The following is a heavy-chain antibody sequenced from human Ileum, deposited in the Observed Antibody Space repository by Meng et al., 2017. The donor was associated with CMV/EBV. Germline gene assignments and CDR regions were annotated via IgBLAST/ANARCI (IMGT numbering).Heavy chain of an antibody. J-gene: IGHJ5*02. D-gene: IGHD5-18*01. Sequence: QVQLGTSGADVTKAGSSVKVSGKASGGSLNSFSIPWVRQAPGQGLEWMGGILPLFNISYYAQSFQGRIIITADESTSTVYMEVGGLRPEDTAMYYCAKEEDTSMVGVNWFDPWGQGTLVTVSS. V-gene: IGHV1-69*12. CDR1: GGSLNSFS. CDR3: AKEEDTSMVGVNWFDP. CDR2: ILPLFNIS.